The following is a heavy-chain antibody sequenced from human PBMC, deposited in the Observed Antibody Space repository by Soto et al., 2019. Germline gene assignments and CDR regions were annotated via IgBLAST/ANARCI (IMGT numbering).Heavy chain of an antibody. J-gene: IGHJ5*02. CDR2: IIPIFGTA. CDR3: ARLRLGELSLYRPLSGWFDP. Sequence: SVKVSCKASGGTFSSYAISWVRQAPGQGLEWMGGIIPIFGTANYAQKFQGRVTITADESTSTAYMELSSLRSEDTAVYYCARLRLGELSLYRPLSGWFDPWGQGTLVTVSS. V-gene: IGHV1-69*13. D-gene: IGHD3-16*02. CDR1: GGTFSSYA.